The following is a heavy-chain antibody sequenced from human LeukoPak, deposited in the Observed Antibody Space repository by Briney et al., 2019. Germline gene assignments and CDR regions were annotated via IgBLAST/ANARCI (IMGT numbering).Heavy chain of an antibody. CDR2: IYYRGST. CDR3: ARHLFGSGYYPDY. D-gene: IGHD3-22*01. Sequence: SETLSLTGTFPVGSINSSNYYWGWIPQPPGKGLEWFGTIYYRGSTYYNPSLKSRVTISVDTSKKQFSLKLTSVTAVDTAVYYCARHLFGSGYYPDYWGQGTLVTVPS. V-gene: IGHV4-39*01. J-gene: IGHJ4*02. CDR1: VGSINSSNYY.